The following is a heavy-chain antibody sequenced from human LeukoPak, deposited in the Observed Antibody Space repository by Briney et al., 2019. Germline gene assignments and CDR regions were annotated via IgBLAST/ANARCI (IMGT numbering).Heavy chain of an antibody. V-gene: IGHV3-30*02. CDR2: IRYDGSNK. Sequence: GGSLRLSCAASGFTFSSYGMHWVRQAPGKGLEWVALIRYDGSNKYYADSVKGRFTISRDNSKNTLYLQMNSLRAEDTAVYYCAKYCSSTSCYNYANWFDPWGQGTLVTVSS. CDR1: GFTFSSYG. D-gene: IGHD2-2*02. J-gene: IGHJ5*02. CDR3: AKYCSSTSCYNYANWFDP.